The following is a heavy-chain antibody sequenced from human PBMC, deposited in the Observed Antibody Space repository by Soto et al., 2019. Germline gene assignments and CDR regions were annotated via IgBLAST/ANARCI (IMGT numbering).Heavy chain of an antibody. D-gene: IGHD2-2*02. J-gene: IGHJ3*02. V-gene: IGHV1-69*04. CDR3: ARDLSGCSSTSCYSAFDI. Sequence: ASVKVSCKASGGTFSSYTISWVRQAPGQGLEWMGRIIPILGIANYAQKFQGRVTITADESTSTAYMELSSLRSEDTAVYYCARDLSGCSSTSCYSAFDIWGQGTMVTVSS. CDR1: GGTFSSYT. CDR2: IIPILGIA.